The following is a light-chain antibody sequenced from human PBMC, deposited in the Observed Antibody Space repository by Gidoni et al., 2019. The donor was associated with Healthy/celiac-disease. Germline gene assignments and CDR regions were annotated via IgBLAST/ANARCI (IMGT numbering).Light chain of an antibody. CDR1: QSVSSSY. CDR3: QQYGSSPET. Sequence: EIVLTQSPGPLSLSTGERATLSCRASQSVSSSYLAWYQQKPGQAPRLLIYGASSRATGIPDRFRGSGSGTDFTLTISRLEPEDFAVYYCQQYGSSPETFGQXTKMEIK. CDR2: GAS. V-gene: IGKV3-20*01. J-gene: IGKJ1*01.